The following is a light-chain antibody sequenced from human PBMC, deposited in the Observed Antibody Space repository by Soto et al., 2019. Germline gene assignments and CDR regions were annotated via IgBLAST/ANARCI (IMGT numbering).Light chain of an antibody. V-gene: IGKV3-15*01. Sequence: DIVLTQSPATLSASPGKRATLSCRASKSVSSNLAWYQQKPGQAPRLLIYDTSTRATDIPARFSGSGSGTELALTISSLQSEDFAVYYCQHYNIWPHMLAFGGGTKVEI. CDR2: DTS. CDR1: KSVSSN. CDR3: QHYNIWPHMLA. J-gene: IGKJ4*01.